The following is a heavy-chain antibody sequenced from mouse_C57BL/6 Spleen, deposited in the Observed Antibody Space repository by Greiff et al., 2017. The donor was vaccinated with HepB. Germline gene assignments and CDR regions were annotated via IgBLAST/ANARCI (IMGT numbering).Heavy chain of an antibody. CDR3: ARDSNYAWFAY. D-gene: IGHD2-1*01. Sequence: EVQGVESGGGLVQPGGSLSLSCAASGFTFTDYYMSWVRQPPGKALEWLGFIRNKANGYTTEYSASVKGRFTISRDNSQSILYLQMHALRAEDSATYYCARDSNYAWFAYWGQGTLVTVSA. V-gene: IGHV7-3*01. CDR2: IRNKANGYTT. J-gene: IGHJ3*01. CDR1: GFTFTDYY.